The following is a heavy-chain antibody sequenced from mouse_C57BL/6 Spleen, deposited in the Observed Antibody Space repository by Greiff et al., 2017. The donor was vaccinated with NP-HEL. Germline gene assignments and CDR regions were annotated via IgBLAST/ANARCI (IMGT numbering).Heavy chain of an antibody. D-gene: IGHD2-5*01. V-gene: IGHV1-69*01. CDR2: IDPSDSYT. CDR3: ARDYYSNSVFAY. J-gene: IGHJ3*01. CDR1: GYTFTSYW. Sequence: QVQLQQSGAELVMPGASVKLSCKASGYTFTSYWMHWVKQRPGQGLEWIGEIDPSDSYTNYNQKFKGKSTLTVDKSSSTAYMQLSSLTSEDSAVYYCARDYYSNSVFAYWGQGTLVTVSA.